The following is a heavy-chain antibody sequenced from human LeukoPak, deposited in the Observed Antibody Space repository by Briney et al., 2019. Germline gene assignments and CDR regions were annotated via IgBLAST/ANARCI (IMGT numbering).Heavy chain of an antibody. CDR1: GFTFSSYW. V-gene: IGHV3-7*01. CDR3: ARESGIAAALDL. CDR2: IKQDGSEK. J-gene: IGHJ5*02. D-gene: IGHD6-13*01. Sequence: GGSLRLSCAASGFTFSSYWMSWVRQAPGKGLEWVANIKQDGSEKYSVDSVKGRFTISRDNAKNTLYLQMNSLRAGDTAVYYCARESGIAAALDLWGQGTLVTVSS.